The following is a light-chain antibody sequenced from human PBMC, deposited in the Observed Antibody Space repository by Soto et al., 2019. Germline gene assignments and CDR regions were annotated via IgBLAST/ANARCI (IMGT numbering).Light chain of an antibody. CDR1: SSDVGNYNL. CDR3: CSYAGSSTYV. Sequence: QSVLTQPASVSGSPGQSITISCTGTSSDVGNYNLVSWYQQHPGKAPKLMIYEGSKRPSGVSNRFSGSKSGNTASLTISILQAEDEADYYCCSYAGSSTYVFGTGTKANVL. CDR2: EGS. J-gene: IGLJ1*01. V-gene: IGLV2-23*01.